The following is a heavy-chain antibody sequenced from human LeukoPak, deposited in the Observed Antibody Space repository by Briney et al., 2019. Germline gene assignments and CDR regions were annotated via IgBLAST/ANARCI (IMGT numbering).Heavy chain of an antibody. CDR1: GITFSDAW. V-gene: IGHV3-48*02. CDR3: ARSGQLVGYYFDY. CDR2: ISSSSSTI. J-gene: IGHJ4*02. D-gene: IGHD6-13*01. Sequence: GGSLRLFCVASGITFSDAWMRWVRQAPGKGLEWVSYISSSSSTIYYADSVKGRFTISRDNAKNSLYLQMNSLRDEDTAVYYCARSGQLVGYYFDYWGQGTLVTVSS.